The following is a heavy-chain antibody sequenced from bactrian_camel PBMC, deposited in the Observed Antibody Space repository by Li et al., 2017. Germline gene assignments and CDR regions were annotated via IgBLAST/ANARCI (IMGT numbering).Heavy chain of an antibody. CDR3: ALSTYGGSSYGTDQWAYNY. V-gene: IGHV3S68*01. CDR1: GSTYKTYC. Sequence: HVQLVESGGGSAQVGGSLRLSCVLSGSTYKTYCMGWFRQAPGKEREGVAYIRSTDGTTNYTDSVKGRFTISKDNAKNVLSLQMNSLKSEDTAVYYCALSTYGGSSYGTDQWAYNYWGQGTQVTVS. CDR2: IRSTDGTT. J-gene: IGHJ4*01. D-gene: IGHD6*01.